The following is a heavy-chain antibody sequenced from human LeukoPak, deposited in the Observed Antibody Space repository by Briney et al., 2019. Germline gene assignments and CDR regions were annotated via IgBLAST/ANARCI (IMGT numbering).Heavy chain of an antibody. CDR3: TSGDGYNSDYFDY. V-gene: IGHV3-73*01. CDR1: GFTFSGSA. CDR2: IRSKANSYAT. J-gene: IGHJ4*02. D-gene: IGHD5-24*01. Sequence: GGSLRLSCAASGFTFSGSAMHWVRQASGKGLEWVGRIRSKANSYATAYAASVKGRFTISRDDSKNTAYLQMNSLKTEDTAVYYCTSGDGYNSDYFDYWGQGTLVTVSS.